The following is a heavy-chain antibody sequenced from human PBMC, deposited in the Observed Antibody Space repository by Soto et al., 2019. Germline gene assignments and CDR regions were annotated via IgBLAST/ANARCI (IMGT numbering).Heavy chain of an antibody. D-gene: IGHD1-1*01. Sequence: SGPTLVNPTQTLTLTCTFSGFSLSTGGMGVGWIRQPPGKALEWLALIYWDDDKRYSPSLKSRLTITKDTSKNQVVLTMTNMDPVDTATYFCVHRQRCFSRCSGNGVLFYYWGQGTLVTGSA. CDR1: GFSLSTGGMG. CDR2: IYWDDDK. V-gene: IGHV2-5*02. J-gene: IGHJ4*02. CDR3: VHRQRCFSRCSGNGVLFYY.